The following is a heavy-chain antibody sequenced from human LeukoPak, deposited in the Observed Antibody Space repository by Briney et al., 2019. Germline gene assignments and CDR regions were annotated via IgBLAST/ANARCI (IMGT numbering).Heavy chain of an antibody. Sequence: SETLSLTCAVYGGSFSGYYWSWIRQPPGKGLEWIGEINHSGGTNYNPSLKSRVTISVDTSKNQFSLKLSSVTAADTAVYYCARSRYFDWLPFDYWGQGTLVTVSS. CDR2: INHSGGT. J-gene: IGHJ4*02. CDR1: GGSFSGYY. V-gene: IGHV4-34*01. CDR3: ARSRYFDWLPFDY. D-gene: IGHD3-9*01.